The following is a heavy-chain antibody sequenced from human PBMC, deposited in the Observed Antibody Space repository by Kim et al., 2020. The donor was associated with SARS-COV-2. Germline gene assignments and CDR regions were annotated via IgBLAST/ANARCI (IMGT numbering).Heavy chain of an antibody. Sequence: GGSLRLSCAASGFTFSSYSMNWLRQAPGKGLEWVSSISSSSSYIYYADSVKGRFTISRDNAKNSLYLQMNSLRAEDTAVYYCAGSGDSSGYYPSQFDYWGQGTLVTVSS. J-gene: IGHJ4*02. CDR1: GFTFSSYS. CDR2: ISSSSSYI. V-gene: IGHV3-21*01. CDR3: AGSGDSSGYYPSQFDY. D-gene: IGHD3-22*01.